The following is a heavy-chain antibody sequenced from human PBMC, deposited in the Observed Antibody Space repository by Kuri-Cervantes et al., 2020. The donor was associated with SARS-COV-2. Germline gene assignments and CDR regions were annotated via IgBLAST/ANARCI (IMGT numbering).Heavy chain of an antibody. CDR3: ARDLDDFWSGNEFMDV. CDR1: GFTFSSYA. D-gene: IGHD3-3*01. CDR2: ISYDGSNK. J-gene: IGHJ6*03. V-gene: IGHV3-30*04. Sequence: GESLKISCAASGFTFSSYAMHWVRQAPGKGLEWVAVISYDGSNKYYADSVKGRFTISRDNSKNTLYLQMSSLRAEDTAVYYCARDLDDFWSGNEFMDVWGKGTTVTVSS.